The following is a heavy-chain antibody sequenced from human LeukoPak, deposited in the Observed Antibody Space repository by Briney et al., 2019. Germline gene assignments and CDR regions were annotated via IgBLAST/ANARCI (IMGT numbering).Heavy chain of an antibody. CDR2: ISAYNGNT. Sequence: ASVKVSCEASGYTFTGYYMHWVRQAPGQGLEWMGWISAYNGNTNYAQKLQGRVTMTTDTSTSTAYMELRSLRSDDTAVYYCARDRPSDIAVVVLSDYWGQGTLVTVSS. D-gene: IGHD6-19*01. J-gene: IGHJ4*02. CDR1: GYTFTGYY. V-gene: IGHV1-18*04. CDR3: ARDRPSDIAVVVLSDY.